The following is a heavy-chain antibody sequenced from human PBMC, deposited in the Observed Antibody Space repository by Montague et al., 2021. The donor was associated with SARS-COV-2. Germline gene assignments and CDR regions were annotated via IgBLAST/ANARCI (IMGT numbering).Heavy chain of an antibody. CDR2: TYFRTQWFH. D-gene: IGHD6-6*01. V-gene: IGHV6-1*01. CDR3: VRSQYSNTWFFDY. Sequence: CAISGDSVANNRRGWDGNPQSPSRGFHWYGRTYFRTQWFHHYAPSFEGRITVNADASKNHFSLQLTSVTPEDSAKYFCVRSQYSNTWFFDYWGQGAQVTVSS. J-gene: IGHJ4*02. CDR1: GDSVANNRRG.